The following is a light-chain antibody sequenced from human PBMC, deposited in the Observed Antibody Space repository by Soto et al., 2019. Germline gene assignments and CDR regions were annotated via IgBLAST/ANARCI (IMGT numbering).Light chain of an antibody. Sequence: QSALTQPASVSGSPGQSITISCTGTSSDVGGYNAVSWYQQHPGRAPKLMIYDVSNRPSGISNRFSGSKSGSTASLTISGLQAEDDDDYYCSSYTRSGVYVFGAGTKLTVL. CDR3: SSYTRSGVYV. J-gene: IGLJ1*01. CDR1: SSDVGGYNA. V-gene: IGLV2-14*01. CDR2: DVS.